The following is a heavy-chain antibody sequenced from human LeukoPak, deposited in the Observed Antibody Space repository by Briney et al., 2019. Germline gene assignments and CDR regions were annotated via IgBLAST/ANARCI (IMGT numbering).Heavy chain of an antibody. Sequence: ETLSLTCAVYGGSFSGYYWSWVRQAPGKGLEWVANINDDEREKYYVDSVRGRFSISRDNAKNTLYLQLSSLRAEDTAIYYCARSGTPGSADYWGQGTQVTVSS. CDR3: ARSGTPGSADY. V-gene: IGHV3-7*01. J-gene: IGHJ4*02. CDR1: GGSFSGYY. CDR2: INDDEREK. D-gene: IGHD1-1*01.